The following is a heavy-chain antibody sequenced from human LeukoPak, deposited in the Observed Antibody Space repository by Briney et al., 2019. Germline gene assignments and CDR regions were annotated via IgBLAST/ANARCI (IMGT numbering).Heavy chain of an antibody. Sequence: GGSLRLSCAASGVTFSNHAMSWVCQAPGKRLEWVSTIRVSGGSTYYADSVEGRFTISRDNSKNTVYLQMNSLRVEDTAIYYCAKGNYYFDISGYFHFDSWGQGTLVTVSA. J-gene: IGHJ4*02. CDR2: IRVSGGST. V-gene: IGHV3-23*01. D-gene: IGHD3-22*01. CDR1: GVTFSNHA. CDR3: AKGNYYFDISGYFHFDS.